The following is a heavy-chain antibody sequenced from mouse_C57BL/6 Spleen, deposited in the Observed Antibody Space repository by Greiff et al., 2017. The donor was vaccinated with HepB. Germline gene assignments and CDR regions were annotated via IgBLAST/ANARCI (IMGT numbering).Heavy chain of an antibody. D-gene: IGHD2-3*01. CDR1: GYTFTSYW. Sequence: QVQLQQPGTELVKPGASVKLSCKASGYTFTSYWMHWVKQRPGQGLEWIGNINPSNGGTNYNEKFKRKATLTVDKSSSTAYMQRSCLTPEDSAVYYCASYDGYCLYAMDYWGQGTSVTVSS. CDR2: INPSNGGT. CDR3: ASYDGYCLYAMDY. V-gene: IGHV1-53*01. J-gene: IGHJ4*01.